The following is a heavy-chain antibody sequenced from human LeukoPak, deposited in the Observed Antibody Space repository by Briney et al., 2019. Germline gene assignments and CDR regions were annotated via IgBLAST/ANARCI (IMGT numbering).Heavy chain of an antibody. D-gene: IGHD1-14*01. CDR1: GGSISSYY. J-gene: IGHJ4*02. V-gene: IGHV4-59*01. CDR3: ARATGDIHIDY. CDR2: IYYSGST. Sequence: SETLSLTCTVSGGSISSYYWSWIRQPPGKGLEWIGYIYYSGSTNYNPSLKSRVTISVDTSKNQFSLKLSSVTAADTAVYYCARATGDIHIDYWAQGTLVTVSS.